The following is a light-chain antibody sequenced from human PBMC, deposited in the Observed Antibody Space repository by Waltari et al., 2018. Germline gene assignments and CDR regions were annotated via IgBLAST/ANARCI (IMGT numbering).Light chain of an antibody. V-gene: IGKV3-11*01. CDR2: DAS. J-gene: IGKJ2*01. Sequence: EIVLTQSPATLSLSPGETATLSCRASQSVDTYLAWYQQKPGQAPRLLIYDASNRATGIPARFRGSGSGTDFTLTISSLEAEDFAVYFCQQRSSWTPHTFGQGARLEIK. CDR1: QSVDTY. CDR3: QQRSSWTPHT.